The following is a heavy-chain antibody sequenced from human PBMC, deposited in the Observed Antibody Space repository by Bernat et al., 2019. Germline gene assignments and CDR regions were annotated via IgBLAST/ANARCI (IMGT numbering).Heavy chain of an antibody. CDR1: GFSLNNARMG. V-gene: IGHV2-26*01. CDR3: ARFYMTTGTTGAFDI. CDR2: IFSNDEI. D-gene: IGHD3-10*01. Sequence: TCTVSGFSLNNARMGVSWIRQPPGKALEWLAHIFSNDEISYSTSLKSRLTFSRDTSKSQVVLTMTNMDPVDTATYYCARFYMTTGTTGAFDIWGQGTMVTVSS. J-gene: IGHJ3*02.